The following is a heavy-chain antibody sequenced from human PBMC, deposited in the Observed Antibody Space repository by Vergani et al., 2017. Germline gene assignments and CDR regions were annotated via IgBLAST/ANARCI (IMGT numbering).Heavy chain of an antibody. Sequence: EVQLVESGGGLVQPGGSLRLSCAASGFTFSSYEMNWVRQAPGKGLEWVSYISSSGSTIYYADSVKGRFTISRDNAKNSLYLQMNSLRAEDTAVYYCAKEMSTGYSSGWLGGYFDYWGQGTLVTVSS. CDR2: ISSSGSTI. CDR3: AKEMSTGYSSGWLGGYFDY. V-gene: IGHV3-48*03. D-gene: IGHD6-19*01. J-gene: IGHJ4*02. CDR1: GFTFSSYE.